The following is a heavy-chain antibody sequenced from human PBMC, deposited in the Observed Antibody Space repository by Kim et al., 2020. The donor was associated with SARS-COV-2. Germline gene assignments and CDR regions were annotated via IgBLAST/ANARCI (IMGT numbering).Heavy chain of an antibody. V-gene: IGHV3-30-3*01. Sequence: GGSLRLSCAASGFTFSSYAMHWVRQAPGKGLEWVAVISYDGSNKYYADSVKGRFTISRDNSKNTLYLQMNSLRAEDTAVYYCARDGGGVERYYYDSSAYYTIRYYYYGMDVWGQGTTVTVSS. CDR1: GFTFSSYA. CDR2: ISYDGSNK. CDR3: ARDGGGVERYYYDSSAYYTIRYYYYGMDV. D-gene: IGHD3-22*01. J-gene: IGHJ6*02.